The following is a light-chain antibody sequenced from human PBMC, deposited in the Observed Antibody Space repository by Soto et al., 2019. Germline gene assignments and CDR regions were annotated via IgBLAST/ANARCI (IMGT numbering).Light chain of an antibody. CDR1: QSVSSSY. J-gene: IGKJ5*01. CDR2: GAS. V-gene: IGKV3-20*01. Sequence: EIVLTQSPGTLYLSPGERATLSCRASQSVSSSYLAWYQLKPGQAPRLLIYGASSRATGIPDRFSGSGSGTDFTLTISRLDPEDFAVYYCQQYGSSPITFGQGTRLEMK. CDR3: QQYGSSPIT.